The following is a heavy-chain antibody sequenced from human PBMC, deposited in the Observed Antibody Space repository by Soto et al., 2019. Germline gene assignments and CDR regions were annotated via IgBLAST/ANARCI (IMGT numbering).Heavy chain of an antibody. J-gene: IGHJ3*02. CDR2: ISGSGGST. D-gene: IGHD6-19*01. V-gene: IGHV3-23*01. Sequence: EVQLLESGGGLVQPGGSLRLSCAASGFTFSSYAMSWVRQAPGKGLEWVSAISGSGGSTYYADSVKGRFTISRDNSKNTLYLQMNSLRAEDTAVYYCAKPRDGSGWSDDAFDIWGQGTMVTVSS. CDR3: AKPRDGSGWSDDAFDI. CDR1: GFTFSSYA.